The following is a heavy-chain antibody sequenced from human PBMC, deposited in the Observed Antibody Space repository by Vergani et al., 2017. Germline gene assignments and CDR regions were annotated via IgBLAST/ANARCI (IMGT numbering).Heavy chain of an antibody. CDR3: ARGAYSSGWYAGYYVDY. V-gene: IGHV1-2*02. CDR2: INPNSGGT. CDR1: GYTFTGYY. D-gene: IGHD6-19*01. Sequence: QVQLVQSGAEVKKPGASVKVSCKASGYTFTGYYMHWVRQAPGQGLEWMGWINPNSGGTNYAQKFQGRVTMTRDTSISTAYMELRSLRSDDTAVYYCARGAYSSGWYAGYYVDYWGQGTLVTVSS. J-gene: IGHJ4*02.